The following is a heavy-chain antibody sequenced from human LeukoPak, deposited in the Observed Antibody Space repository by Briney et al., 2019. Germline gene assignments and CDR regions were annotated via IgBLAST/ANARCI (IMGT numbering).Heavy chain of an antibody. D-gene: IGHD5-12*01. J-gene: IGHJ4*02. CDR2: IYYSGST. Sequence: SETLSLTCTVSGGSISSSSYYWGWIRQPPGKGLEWIGSIYYSGSTYYNPSLKSRVTISVDTSKNQFSLKLSSVTAADTAVYYCANGYSGYDFDYWGQGTLVTVSS. V-gene: IGHV4-39*01. CDR3: ANGYSGYDFDY. CDR1: GGSISSSSYY.